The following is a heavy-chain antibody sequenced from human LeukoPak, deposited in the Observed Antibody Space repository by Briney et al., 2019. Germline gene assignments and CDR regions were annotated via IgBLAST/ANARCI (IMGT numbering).Heavy chain of an antibody. CDR3: AKDLDYDSSGYYLDF. D-gene: IGHD3-22*01. Sequence: GGSLRLSCAASGFTFSNYAMSWVRQAPGKGLEWVSAISGGDGSTYYADSVKGRFTISRDNSKNTLYLQTNSLGADDTAIYHCAKDLDYDSSGYYLDFWGQGTLVTVSS. J-gene: IGHJ4*02. CDR2: ISGGDGST. V-gene: IGHV3-23*01. CDR1: GFTFSNYA.